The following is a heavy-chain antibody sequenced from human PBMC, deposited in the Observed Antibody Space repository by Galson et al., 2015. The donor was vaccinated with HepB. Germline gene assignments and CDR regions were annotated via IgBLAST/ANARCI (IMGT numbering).Heavy chain of an antibody. CDR1: GYSFTNFW. CDR3: AHIRSHHRGSGTRSSYYYEYTDV. CDR2: IDHSDSYT. V-gene: IGHV5-10-1*01. Sequence: SGAEVKKPGESLRISCKGSGYSFTNFWINWVRQMPGKGLEWMGRIDHSDSYTTYRQSFYGHHPFPTDYSLSTAYPQWSSLKASDTATYYCAHIRSHHRGSGTRSSYYYEYTDVWGKGITVTVSS. D-gene: IGHD3-10*01. J-gene: IGHJ6*03.